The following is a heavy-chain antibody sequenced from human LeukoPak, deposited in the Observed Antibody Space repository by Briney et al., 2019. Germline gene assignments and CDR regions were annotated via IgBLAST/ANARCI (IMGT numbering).Heavy chain of an antibody. CDR1: GFTFSSYW. D-gene: IGHD2-2*01. CDR2: INSDGSTT. Sequence: PGGSLRLSCAASGFTFSSYWMHWVRQAPGKGLVWVSRINSDGSTTSYADSVKGRFTISRDNAKNTLYLQMNSLRAEDTAVYYRASGCSSTSCDYSGRYWGQGTLVTVSS. CDR3: ASGCSSTSCDYSGRY. J-gene: IGHJ4*02. V-gene: IGHV3-74*01.